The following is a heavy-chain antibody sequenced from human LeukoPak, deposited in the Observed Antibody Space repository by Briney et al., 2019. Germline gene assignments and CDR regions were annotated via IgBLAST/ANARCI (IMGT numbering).Heavy chain of an antibody. CDR1: GYSFTSYW. Sequence: GESLKISCKGSGYSFTSYWIGWVRQMPGKGLEWMGIIYPGDSDTRYSPSFQGQVTISADKSISTAYLQWSSLKASDTAMYYCARQSSSWYLQDWFDPWGQRTLVTVSS. D-gene: IGHD6-13*01. CDR2: IYPGDSDT. CDR3: ARQSSSWYLQDWFDP. V-gene: IGHV5-51*01. J-gene: IGHJ5*02.